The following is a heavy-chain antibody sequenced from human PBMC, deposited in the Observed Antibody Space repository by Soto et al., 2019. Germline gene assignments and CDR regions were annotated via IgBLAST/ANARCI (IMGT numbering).Heavy chain of an antibody. D-gene: IGHD3-3*01. CDR2: VIPMFGTT. Sequence: QVQLVQSGAEVKKPGSSVKVSCKASGDTFSNYPINWVRQAPGQGLEWMGGVIPMFGTTNYAQKFQGRVTITADESTTTAYMELSSLRSEDTAVYYCARGHNRASVLRFLEWLSLPVDSWGQGTLVTVSS. J-gene: IGHJ4*02. CDR1: GDTFSNYP. CDR3: ARGHNRASVLRFLEWLSLPVDS. V-gene: IGHV1-69*01.